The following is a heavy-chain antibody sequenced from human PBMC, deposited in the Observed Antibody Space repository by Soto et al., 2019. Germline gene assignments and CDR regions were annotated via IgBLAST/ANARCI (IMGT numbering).Heavy chain of an antibody. V-gene: IGHV3-15*01. Sequence: EVQLVESGGGLVKPGGSLRLSCAASGFTFSNAWMSWVRQAPGKGLEWVGRIKSKTDGGTTDYAAPMKGRFTISRDDSKNTLYLQMNSLKTEDTAVYYCTTDPMVRWGSYRDDAFDIWGQGTMVTVSS. D-gene: IGHD3-16*02. J-gene: IGHJ3*02. CDR2: IKSKTDGGTT. CDR3: TTDPMVRWGSYRDDAFDI. CDR1: GFTFSNAW.